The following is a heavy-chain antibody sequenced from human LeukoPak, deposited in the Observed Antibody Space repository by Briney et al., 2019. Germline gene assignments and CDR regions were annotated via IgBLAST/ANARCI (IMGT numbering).Heavy chain of an antibody. J-gene: IGHJ4*02. CDR2: IYYSGST. Sequence: SETLSLTCTVSGGSISSSSYYWGWIRQPPGKGLEWIGSIYYSGSTYYNPSLKSRVTISVDTSKNQFSLKLSSVAAADTAVYYCARVNGDPFDYWGQGTLVTVSS. CDR3: ARVNGDPFDY. D-gene: IGHD4-17*01. CDR1: GGSISSSSYY. V-gene: IGHV4-39*07.